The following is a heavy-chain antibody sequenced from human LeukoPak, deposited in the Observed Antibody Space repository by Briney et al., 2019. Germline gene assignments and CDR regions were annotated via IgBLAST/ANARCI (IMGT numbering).Heavy chain of an antibody. V-gene: IGHV3-30-3*01. J-gene: IGHJ4*02. CDR1: GFTFNTYT. CDR2: ISYDGSNK. D-gene: IGHD1-26*01. CDR3: AREFVRWELLGGY. Sequence: GGSLRLSCAASGFTFNTYTMNWVRQAPGKGLEWVAVISYDGSNKYYADSVKGRFTISRDNSKNTLYLQMNSLRAEDTAVYYCAREFVRWELLGGYWGQGTLVTVSS.